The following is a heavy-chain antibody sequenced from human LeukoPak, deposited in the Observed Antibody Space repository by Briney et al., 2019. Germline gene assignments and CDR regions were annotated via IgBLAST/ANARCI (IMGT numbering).Heavy chain of an antibody. V-gene: IGHV4-30-4*01. J-gene: IGHJ4*02. D-gene: IGHD2-2*01. CDR2: IYDSGST. CDR3: ARDVPVGI. Sequence: PSETPSLTCTVSGGSIRSGDYYWSWIRQSPGKGLEWIGYIYDSGSTYYNPSLKSRVSISVDTSKNQFSLKLSSVTAADTAVYYCARDVPVGIWGQGTLVTVSS. CDR1: GGSIRSGDYY.